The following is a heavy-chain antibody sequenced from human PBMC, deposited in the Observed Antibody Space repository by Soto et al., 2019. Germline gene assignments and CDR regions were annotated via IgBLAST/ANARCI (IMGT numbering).Heavy chain of an antibody. D-gene: IGHD6-19*01. CDR3: AKAHSSGWYYFFDY. V-gene: IGHV3-23*01. Sequence: GGSLRLSCAASGFTFSSYAMSWVRQAPGKGLEWVSAISGSGGGTYYADSVKGRFTISRDNSKNTLYLQMNSLRAEDTAVYYCAKAHSSGWYYFFDYWGQGTLVTVSS. CDR2: ISGSGGGT. J-gene: IGHJ4*02. CDR1: GFTFSSYA.